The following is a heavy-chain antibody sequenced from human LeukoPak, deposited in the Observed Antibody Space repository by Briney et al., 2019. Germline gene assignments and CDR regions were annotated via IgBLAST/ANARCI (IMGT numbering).Heavy chain of an antibody. Sequence: SETLSLTGAVSGYSISSGYYWGWIRQPPGKGLEWIGSIYHSGSTYYNPSLKSRVTISVDTSKNQFSLKLSSVTAADTAVYYCARLYCSSTSCYPFDYWGQGTLVTVSS. CDR2: IYHSGST. CDR3: ARLYCSSTSCYPFDY. V-gene: IGHV4-38-2*01. D-gene: IGHD2-2*01. CDR1: GYSISSGYY. J-gene: IGHJ4*02.